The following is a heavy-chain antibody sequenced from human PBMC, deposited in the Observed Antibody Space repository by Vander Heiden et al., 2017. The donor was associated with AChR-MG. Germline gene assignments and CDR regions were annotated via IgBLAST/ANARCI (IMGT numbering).Heavy chain of an antibody. Sequence: EVQLVESGGGLVQPGGSLRLSCPASGSPFSSYWMSWVRQAPGKGLEWVANIKQDGSEKYYVDSVKGRFTISRDNAKNSLYLQMNSLRAEDTAVYYCASSITIFGVVMGGFDYWGQGTLVTVSS. D-gene: IGHD3-3*01. V-gene: IGHV3-7*01. CDR3: ASSITIFGVVMGGFDY. CDR2: IKQDGSEK. J-gene: IGHJ4*02. CDR1: GSPFSSYW.